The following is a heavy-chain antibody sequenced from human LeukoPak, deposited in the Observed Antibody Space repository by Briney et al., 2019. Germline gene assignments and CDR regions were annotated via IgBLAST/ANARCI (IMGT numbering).Heavy chain of an antibody. CDR2: ISYDGSNK. J-gene: IGHJ6*02. V-gene: IGHV3-30-3*01. CDR3: AKELRITIFGVGPFGMDV. Sequence: GGSLRLSCAASGFTFSSYAMHWVRQAPGKGLEWVAVISYDGSNKYYADSVKGRFTISRDNSKNTLYLQMNSLRAEDTAVYYCAKELRITIFGVGPFGMDVWGQGTTVTVSS. D-gene: IGHD3-3*01. CDR1: GFTFSSYA.